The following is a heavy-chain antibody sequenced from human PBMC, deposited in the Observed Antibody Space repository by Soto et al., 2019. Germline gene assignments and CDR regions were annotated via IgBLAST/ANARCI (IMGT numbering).Heavy chain of an antibody. Sequence: QITLKESGPTLVTPTQTLTLTCSFSGFSLQTNGAGVGWIRQPPGKALEWLALIYWDDDKRYSPSLRTRLTITKDTSKNLVVLTMTNMDPVDTATYYCAHRDPQLRSNWNGGWCDPWGQGSLVTVSS. CDR1: GFSLQTNGAG. D-gene: IGHD1-20*01. CDR3: AHRDPQLRSNWNGGWCDP. CDR2: IYWDDDK. V-gene: IGHV2-5*02. J-gene: IGHJ5*02.